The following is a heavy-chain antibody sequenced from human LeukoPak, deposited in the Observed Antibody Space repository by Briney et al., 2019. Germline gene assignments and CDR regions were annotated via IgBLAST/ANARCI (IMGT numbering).Heavy chain of an antibody. CDR2: IYTSGST. Sequence: SETLSLTCTVSGGSISSGSYYWSWIRQPAGKGLEWIERIYTSGSTNYNLSLKSRVTISVDTSKNQFSLKLSSVTAADTAVYYCARVVTRYSNWFDPWGQGTLVTVSS. V-gene: IGHV4-61*02. J-gene: IGHJ5*02. CDR3: ARVVTRYSNWFDP. CDR1: GGSISSGSYY. D-gene: IGHD4-11*01.